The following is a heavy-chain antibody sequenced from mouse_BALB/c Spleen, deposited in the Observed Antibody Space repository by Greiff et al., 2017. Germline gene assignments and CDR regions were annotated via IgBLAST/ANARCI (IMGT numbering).Heavy chain of an antibody. CDR1: GFTFSDYY. Sequence: EVKLVESGGGLVKPGGSLKLSCAASGFTFSDYYMYWVRQTPEKRLEWVATISDGGSYTYYPDSVKGRFTISRDNAKNNLYLQMSSLKSEDTAMYYCARGRTGRDAMDYWGQGTSVTVSS. D-gene: IGHD4-1*01. J-gene: IGHJ4*01. V-gene: IGHV5-4*02. CDR2: ISDGGSYT. CDR3: ARGRTGRDAMDY.